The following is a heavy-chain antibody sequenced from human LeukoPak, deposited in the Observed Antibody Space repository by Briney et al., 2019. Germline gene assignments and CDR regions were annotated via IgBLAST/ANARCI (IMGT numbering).Heavy chain of an antibody. CDR1: GGSISSGGYY. V-gene: IGHV4-31*03. CDR2: IYYSGST. J-gene: IGHJ4*02. Sequence: TSETLSLTCTVSGGSISSGGYYWSWIRQRPGKGLEWIGYIYYSGSTYYNPSLKSRVTISVDTSKNQFSLKLSSVTAADTAVYYCARVGSGIAAAGPDYWGQGTLVTVSS. D-gene: IGHD6-13*01. CDR3: ARVGSGIAAAGPDY.